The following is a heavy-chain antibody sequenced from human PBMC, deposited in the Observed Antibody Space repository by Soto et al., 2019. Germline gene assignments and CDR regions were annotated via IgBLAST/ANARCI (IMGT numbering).Heavy chain of an antibody. CDR2: IYSGGRT. D-gene: IGHD2-2*01. Sequence: EVELVESGGGLFQPGGSLRLSCAASGFTVSSHYMSWVRQAPGKGLEWVSVIYSGGRTYYADSVKGRLTISRDNSKNTLYLQMNSPRAEDTAVYYCARGPDQLRRFDYWGQGTLVTVSS. J-gene: IGHJ4*02. V-gene: IGHV3-66*01. CDR1: GFTVSSHY. CDR3: ARGPDQLRRFDY.